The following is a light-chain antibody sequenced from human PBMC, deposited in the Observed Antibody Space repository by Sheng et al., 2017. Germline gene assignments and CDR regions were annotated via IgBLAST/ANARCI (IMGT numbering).Light chain of an antibody. CDR2: DVS. Sequence: QSALTQPASVSGSPGQSITISCTGTSSDIGAYNYVSWYQLHPGKAPKLMIYDVSSRPSGVSNRFSGSKSGNTASLTVSGLQAEDEADYYCSSYTSSRIQVFGTGTKVTLL. CDR3: SSYTSSRIQV. CDR1: SSDIGAYNY. V-gene: IGLV2-14*03. J-gene: IGLJ1*01.